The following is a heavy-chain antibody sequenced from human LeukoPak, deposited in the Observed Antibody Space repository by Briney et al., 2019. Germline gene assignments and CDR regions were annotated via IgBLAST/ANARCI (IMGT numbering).Heavy chain of an antibody. CDR1: GGSLTSSSYY. J-gene: IGHJ2*01. CDR3: AIQGYTEL. V-gene: IGHV4-39*01. CDR2: IYYSGST. D-gene: IGHD5-12*01. Sequence: PSETLSLTCTVSGGSLTSSSYYWGWIRQPPGKGMGWIGSIYYSGSTYHNPSLKSRVVISVDTSKSQCSLKLSSVTAGDTAVCYCAIQGYTELGGRGTRVSVSS.